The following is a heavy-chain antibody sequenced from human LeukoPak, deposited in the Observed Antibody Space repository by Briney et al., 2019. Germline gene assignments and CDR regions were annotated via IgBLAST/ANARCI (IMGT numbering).Heavy chain of an antibody. CDR2: ISSSSSTI. CDR1: GFTFSSYS. D-gene: IGHD1-7*01. Sequence: GGSLRLSCAASGFTFSSYSMNWVRQAPGKGLEWVSYISSSSSTIYYAGSVKGRFTISRDNAKNSLYLQMNSLRAEDTAVYYCARDPYNWNSVDAFDIWGQGTMVTVSS. V-gene: IGHV3-48*01. CDR3: ARDPYNWNSVDAFDI. J-gene: IGHJ3*02.